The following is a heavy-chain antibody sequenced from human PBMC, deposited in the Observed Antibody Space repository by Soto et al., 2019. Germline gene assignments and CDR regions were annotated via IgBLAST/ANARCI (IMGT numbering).Heavy chain of an antibody. D-gene: IGHD6-25*01. CDR1: GYTFTSYD. CDR3: ARAADTRIAAPEGNDFDY. Sequence: ASVKVSCKASGYTFTSYDINWVRQATGQGLEWTGWMNPNSGNTGYAQKFQGRVTMTRNTSISTAYMELSSLRSEDTAVYYCARAADTRIAAPEGNDFDYWGQGTLVTVSS. V-gene: IGHV1-8*01. CDR2: MNPNSGNT. J-gene: IGHJ4*02.